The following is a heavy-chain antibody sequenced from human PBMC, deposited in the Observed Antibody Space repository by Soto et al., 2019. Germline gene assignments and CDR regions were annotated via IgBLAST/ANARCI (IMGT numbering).Heavy chain of an antibody. Sequence: QLQLQESGPGLVKPSETLSLTCTVSGGSISSSSYYWGWIRQPPGKGLEWIGSIYYSGSTYYNPSLKSRVSISVGTAKNPFSPKLSSVTAADPAFYYWGRRGGGYWGQGTLVTVSS. CDR3: GRRGGGY. CDR2: IYYSGST. CDR1: GGSISSSSYY. D-gene: IGHD3-10*01. J-gene: IGHJ4*02. V-gene: IGHV4-39*01.